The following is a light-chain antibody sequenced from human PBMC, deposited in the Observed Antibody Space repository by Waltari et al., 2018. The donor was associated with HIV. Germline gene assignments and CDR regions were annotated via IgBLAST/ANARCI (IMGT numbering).Light chain of an antibody. CDR1: RTILYHSNNQNY. CDR3: QQYYSLPPT. J-gene: IGKJ4*01. V-gene: IGKV4-1*01. Sequence: DIVMIQSPDSLAVPLGERATLNFRSSRTILYHSNNQNYLAWYQQKPGQPPRVLIYWASTRAAGVPDRFSGSGSGTDFSLTISGLQADDVAVYYCQQYYSLPPTFGGGTRVEI. CDR2: WAS.